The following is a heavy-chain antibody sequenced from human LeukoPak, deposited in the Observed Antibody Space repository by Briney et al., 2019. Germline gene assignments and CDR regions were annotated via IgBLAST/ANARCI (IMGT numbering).Heavy chain of an antibody. Sequence: GESLKISCKGSGYFVTHHWIGWVRQMPGKGLEWMAIIHTGNSDSKYSPSFQGQVTMSVDKSISTAYLQWSSLKASDTAMYYCATQSGAIVVVPASLGAFDIWGQGTLVTVSS. CDR1: GYFVTHHW. V-gene: IGHV5-51*01. CDR2: IHTGNSDS. J-gene: IGHJ3*02. CDR3: ATQSGAIVVVPASLGAFDI. D-gene: IGHD2-2*01.